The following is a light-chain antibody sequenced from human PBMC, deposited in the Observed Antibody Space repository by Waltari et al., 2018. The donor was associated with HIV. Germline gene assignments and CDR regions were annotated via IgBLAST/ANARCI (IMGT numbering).Light chain of an antibody. Sequence: TIGRNSVSWYPQLPGTAPQLIIYSNSQRPSGVPDRFSGSKSGTSVPVAISGRQSGDDAEHYCAGWDDELNALFGGGTKLSVL. CDR1: TIGRNS. CDR2: SNS. CDR3: AGWDDELNAL. J-gene: IGLJ2*01. V-gene: IGLV1-44*01.